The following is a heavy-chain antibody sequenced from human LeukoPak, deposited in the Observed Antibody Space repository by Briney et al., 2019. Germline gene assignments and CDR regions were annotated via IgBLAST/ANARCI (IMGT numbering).Heavy chain of an antibody. D-gene: IGHD6-19*01. J-gene: IGHJ6*03. V-gene: IGHV1-18*01. CDR1: GYTFTSYG. Sequence: APVKVSCKASGYTFTSYGISWVRQAPGQGLEWMGWISVYNGNTNYAQKFQGRVTMTTDTSTSTAYMELRSLRSDDTAVYYCARVSYSSTPDYYYYYYYMDVWGKGTTVTVSS. CDR2: ISVYNGNT. CDR3: ARVSYSSTPDYYYYYYYMDV.